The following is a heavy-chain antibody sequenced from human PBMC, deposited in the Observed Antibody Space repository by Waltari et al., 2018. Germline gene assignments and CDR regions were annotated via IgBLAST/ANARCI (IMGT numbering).Heavy chain of an antibody. CDR1: GGSISSSSYY. D-gene: IGHD6-19*01. J-gene: IGHJ4*02. V-gene: IGHV4-39*02. CDR2: IYYSGST. Sequence: QLQLQESGPGLVKPSETLSLTCTVSGGSISSSSYYWGWIRQPPGKGLEWIGSIYYSGSTYYNPSLKSRVTISVDTSKNQFSLKLSSVTAEDTAVYYCARDPKTRAEYSSGWGQGTLVTVSS. CDR3: ARDPKTRAEYSSG.